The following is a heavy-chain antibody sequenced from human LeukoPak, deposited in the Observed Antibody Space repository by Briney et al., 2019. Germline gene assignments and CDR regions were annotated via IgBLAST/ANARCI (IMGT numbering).Heavy chain of an antibody. J-gene: IGHJ4*02. CDR1: GFTFSSYA. Sequence: GGSLRLSCAASGFTFSSYAMSWVRQAPGKGLEWVSAISGSGGSTYYADSVKGRFTNSRDNSRNTLYLQMNSLRAEDTAVYYCAKDVTTVTTFLDYWGQGTLVTVSS. V-gene: IGHV3-23*01. CDR2: ISGSGGST. D-gene: IGHD4-17*01. CDR3: AKDVTTVTTFLDY.